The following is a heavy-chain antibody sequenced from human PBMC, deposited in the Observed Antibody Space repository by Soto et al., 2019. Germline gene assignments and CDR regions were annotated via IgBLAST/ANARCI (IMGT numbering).Heavy chain of an antibody. CDR1: GYSFTSYW. D-gene: IGHD3-22*01. CDR2: IYPGDSDT. CDR3: ARPYSSGYYRPSAFDI. J-gene: IGHJ3*02. V-gene: IGHV5-51*01. Sequence: PGESLKISCKGSGYSFTSYWIGWVLQIPWKGLEWMGIIYPGDSDTRYSPSFQGQVTVSADKSISTAYLQWSSLKASDTAMYYCARPYSSGYYRPSAFDIWGHGTMVTVSS.